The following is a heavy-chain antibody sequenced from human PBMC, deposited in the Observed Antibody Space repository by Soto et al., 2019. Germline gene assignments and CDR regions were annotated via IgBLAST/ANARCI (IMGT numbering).Heavy chain of an antibody. CDR3: ARMKGQLVPHYFDY. CDR1: GGSVSSGSYY. Sequence: PSETLSLTCTVSGGSVSSGSYYWSWIRQPPGKGLEWIGYIYYSGSTNYNPSLKSRVTISVDTSKNQFSLKLSSVTAADTAVYYCARMKGQLVPHYFDYWGQGTLVTVSS. V-gene: IGHV4-61*01. CDR2: IYYSGST. D-gene: IGHD6-6*01. J-gene: IGHJ4*02.